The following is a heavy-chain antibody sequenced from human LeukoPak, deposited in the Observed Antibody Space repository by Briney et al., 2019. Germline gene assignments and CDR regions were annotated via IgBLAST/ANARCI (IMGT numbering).Heavy chain of an antibody. V-gene: IGHV4-59*01. J-gene: IGHJ5*02. D-gene: IGHD6-13*01. CDR1: GGSISSYY. CDR2: IYYSGIT. Sequence: SETLSLTCTVSGGSISSYYWSWIRQPPGKGLEWIGYIYYSGITNYNPSLKSRVTISVDTSKNQFSLKLSSVTAADTAVYYCARDTRLGYSSGWYPNWFDPWGQGTLVTVSS. CDR3: ARDTRLGYSSGWYPNWFDP.